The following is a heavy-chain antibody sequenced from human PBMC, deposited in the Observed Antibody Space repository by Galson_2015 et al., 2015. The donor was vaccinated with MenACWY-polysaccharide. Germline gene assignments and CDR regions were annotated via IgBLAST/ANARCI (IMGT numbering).Heavy chain of an antibody. Sequence: SLRLSCAASGFTFGSYAMGWVRQAPGKGLEWVPSIGGSGLTTFYAESVKGRFTISSDNAQNLLSLQMNSLRADDTARYFCAKVTEMASSRRPFDVWGQGTMVTVSS. V-gene: IGHV3-23*01. CDR2: IGGSGLTT. J-gene: IGHJ3*01. CDR1: GFTFGSYA. CDR3: AKVTEMASSRRPFDV. D-gene: IGHD5-24*01.